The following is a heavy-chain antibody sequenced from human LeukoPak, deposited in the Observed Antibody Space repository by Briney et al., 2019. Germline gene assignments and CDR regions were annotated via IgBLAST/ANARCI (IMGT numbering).Heavy chain of an antibody. Sequence: ASVKVSCKASGYTFTGYYMHWVRQAPGQGLEWMGWINPNSGGTNYAQKFQGRVTMTRDTSISTAYMELSRLRSDDTAVYYCARGPRRAVAAYNWFDPWGQGTLVTVSS. CDR3: ARGPRRAVAAYNWFDP. J-gene: IGHJ5*02. CDR2: INPNSGGT. V-gene: IGHV1-2*02. CDR1: GYTFTGYY. D-gene: IGHD6-19*01.